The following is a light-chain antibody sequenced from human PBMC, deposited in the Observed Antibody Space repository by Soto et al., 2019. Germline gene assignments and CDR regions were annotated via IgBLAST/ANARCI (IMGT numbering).Light chain of an antibody. J-gene: IGKJ5*01. CDR2: GAS. CDR3: QQYNSWPPYT. Sequence: EIVLTQSPATLSLSPGERATLSCRASQSVSSYLAWYQQKPGQAPRLLIYGASTRATGTPARFSGSGSGTGFTLTISSLQSEDFAVYYCQQYNSWPPYTFGQGTRLEIK. CDR1: QSVSSY. V-gene: IGKV3-15*01.